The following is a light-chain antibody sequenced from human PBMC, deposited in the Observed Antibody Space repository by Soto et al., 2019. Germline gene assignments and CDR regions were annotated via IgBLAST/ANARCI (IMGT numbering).Light chain of an antibody. J-gene: IGLJ2*01. CDR2: GNN. V-gene: IGLV1-40*01. CDR3: QSYDTSLSAPVV. Sequence: QSVLTQPPSVSGAPGQRVTISCTGSSSNFGASYDVHWYQRLPGTAPKLLIYGNNNRPSGVPDRFSGSKSGTSASLAITGLQAEDEADYYCQSYDTSLSAPVVFGGGTKLTVL. CDR1: SSNFGASYD.